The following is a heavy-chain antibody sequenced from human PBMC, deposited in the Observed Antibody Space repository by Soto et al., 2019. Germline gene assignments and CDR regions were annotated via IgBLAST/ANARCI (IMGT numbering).Heavy chain of an antibody. Sequence: GASVKVSCKASGYTFTSYYMHWVRQAPGQGLEWMGIINPSGGSTSYAQKFQGRVTMTRDTSTSTVYMELSSLRSEDTAVYYCARKELYVDTAMDKTSSFDYWGQGTLVTVSS. V-gene: IGHV1-46*01. CDR1: GYTFTSYY. J-gene: IGHJ4*02. CDR2: INPSGGST. D-gene: IGHD5-18*01. CDR3: ARKELYVDTAMDKTSSFDY.